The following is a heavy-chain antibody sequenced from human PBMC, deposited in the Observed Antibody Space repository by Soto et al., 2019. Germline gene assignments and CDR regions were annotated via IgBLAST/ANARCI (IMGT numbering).Heavy chain of an antibody. Sequence: VKVSCKASGGTFSSYAISWVRQAPGQGLEWMGGIIPIFGTANYAQKFQGRVTITADKSTSTAYMELSSLRSEDTAVYYCARNTAMAKYNWFDPWGQGTLVTVSS. J-gene: IGHJ5*02. V-gene: IGHV1-69*06. D-gene: IGHD5-18*01. CDR2: IIPIFGTA. CDR3: ARNTAMAKYNWFDP. CDR1: GGTFSSYA.